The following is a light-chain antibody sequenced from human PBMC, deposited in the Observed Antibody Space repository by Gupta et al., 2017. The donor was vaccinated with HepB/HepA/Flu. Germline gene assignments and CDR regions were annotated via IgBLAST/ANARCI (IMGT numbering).Light chain of an antibody. J-gene: IGKJ4*01. CDR1: QSVSSDY. CDR3: QQYGSSPPLT. CDR2: GAS. Sequence: MVLMQSPGPLPLSPGERATLSCRASQSVSSDYLAWYQQKPGQTPRLLIYGASRRATGIPDRFSGSGSGTDFTLTISRLEPEDVAVYYCQQYGSSPPLTFGRGTKVEI. V-gene: IGKV3-20*01.